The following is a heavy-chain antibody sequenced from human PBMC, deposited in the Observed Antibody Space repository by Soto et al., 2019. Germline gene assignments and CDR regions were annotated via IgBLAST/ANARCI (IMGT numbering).Heavy chain of an antibody. J-gene: IGHJ6*02. CDR1: GGSIRSGGYY. CDR3: ARDGWSAKNYYYYGMDV. Sequence: SETLSLTCTVSGGSIRSGGYYWSWIRQHPGKGLEWIGYIYYSGSTYYNPSLKSRVTISVDTSKNHFSLKLSSVTAADTAVYYCARDGWSAKNYYYYGMDVWGQGTTVTVSS. D-gene: IGHD3-3*01. V-gene: IGHV4-31*03. CDR2: IYYSGST.